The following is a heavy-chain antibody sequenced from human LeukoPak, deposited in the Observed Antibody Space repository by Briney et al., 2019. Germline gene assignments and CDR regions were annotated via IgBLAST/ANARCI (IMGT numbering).Heavy chain of an antibody. CDR3: AKEYTPSSPLGELDS. Sequence: GGSLRLSCALSGFTLKRYAMHWVREAPGKGREWVAVIWDDEAKSLYADSVQGRFTTSRDTSKKLLYLQMNSLRVEDTAVYYCAKEYTPSSPLGELDSWGQGTLVTVS. J-gene: IGHJ4*02. CDR2: IWDDEAKS. CDR1: GFTLKRYA. D-gene: IGHD6-6*01. V-gene: IGHV3-33*06.